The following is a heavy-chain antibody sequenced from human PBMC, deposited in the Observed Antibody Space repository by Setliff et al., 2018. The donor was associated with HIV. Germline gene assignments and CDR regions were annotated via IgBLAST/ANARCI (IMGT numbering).Heavy chain of an antibody. V-gene: IGHV1-69*13. CDR1: GGTFSSYA. D-gene: IGHD3-22*01. Sequence: SVKVSCKASGGTFSSYAISWVRQAPGQGLEWMGGIIPIFGTANYAQKFQGRVTITADESTSTAYMELSSLRSEDTAVYFCVRGVTRDISGYYRDEYFQHWGQGTPVTVSS. CDR3: VRGVTRDISGYYRDEYFQH. CDR2: IIPIFGTA. J-gene: IGHJ1*01.